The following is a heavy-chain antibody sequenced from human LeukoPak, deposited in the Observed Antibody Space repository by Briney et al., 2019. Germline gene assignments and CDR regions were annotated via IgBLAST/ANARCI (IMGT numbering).Heavy chain of an antibody. CDR1: GYTFTSYD. CDR3: ARGRLAAAVYWFDP. Sequence: GASVKVSCKASGYTFTSYDINWVRQATGQGLEWMGWMNPNSGNTGYAQKFQGRVTMTRNTSISTAYIELSSLRSEDTAVYYCARGRLAAAVYWFDPWGQGTLVTVSS. J-gene: IGHJ5*02. V-gene: IGHV1-8*01. D-gene: IGHD6-13*01. CDR2: MNPNSGNT.